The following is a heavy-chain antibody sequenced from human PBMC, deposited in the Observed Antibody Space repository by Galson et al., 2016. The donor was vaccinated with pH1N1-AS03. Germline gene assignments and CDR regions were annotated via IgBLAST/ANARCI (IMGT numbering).Heavy chain of an antibody. CDR3: ARVVGARPPPDY. Sequence: ETLSLTCTVSGGSISSRAYYWGWIRQPPGKGLEWIGSIYDTGRTTYNPSLKSRVTISGDTSKNKLSLKVTSMTAADTAVYYCARVVGARPPPDYWGQGTLVTVSS. D-gene: IGHD1-26*01. V-gene: IGHV4-39*01. J-gene: IGHJ4*02. CDR1: GGSISSRAYY. CDR2: IYDTGRT.